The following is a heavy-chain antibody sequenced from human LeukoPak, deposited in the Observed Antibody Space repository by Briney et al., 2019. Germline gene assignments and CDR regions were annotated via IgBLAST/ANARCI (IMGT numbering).Heavy chain of an antibody. Sequence: GASVKVSCKASGYTFTSYYMHWVRQAPGQGLEWMGIINPSGGSTSYAQKFQGRVTMTRDTSTSTVYMELSSLRSEDTAVYYCARASLVMEWTAAEQNWFDPWGQGTLVTVSS. V-gene: IGHV1-46*01. CDR1: GYTFTSYY. J-gene: IGHJ5*02. D-gene: IGHD6-13*01. CDR3: ARASLVMEWTAAEQNWFDP. CDR2: INPSGGST.